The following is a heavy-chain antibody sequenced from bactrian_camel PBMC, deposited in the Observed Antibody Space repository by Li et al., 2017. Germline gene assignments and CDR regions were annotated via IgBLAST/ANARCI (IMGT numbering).Heavy chain of an antibody. Sequence: HVQLVESGGGSVQVGGSLRLSCTASGFTFINHYMSWVRQAPGKGLEWVSSMYRDGSNTYYADSVKGRFTISRDNAKNILYLQMNSLKPDDTAVYYCAGTPVVGYWGQGTQVTVS. CDR2: MYRDGSNT. J-gene: IGHJ6*01. CDR1: GFTFINHY. CDR3: AGTPVVGY. D-gene: IGHD7*01. V-gene: IGHV3-2*01.